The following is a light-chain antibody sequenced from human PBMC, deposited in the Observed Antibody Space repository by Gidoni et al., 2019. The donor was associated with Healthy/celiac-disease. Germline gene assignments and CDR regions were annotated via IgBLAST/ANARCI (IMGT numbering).Light chain of an antibody. V-gene: IGKV3-20*01. Sequence: EIVLTQSAGTLSLSPGARAPLSCRASQSVSSSYLAWYQQKPGQAPRLLIYGASSRGTGLPDRFSGSGSGTDFTLTISRLEPEDFAVYYCQQYGSSPGTFGQGTRLEIK. CDR2: GAS. CDR3: QQYGSSPGT. CDR1: QSVSSSY. J-gene: IGKJ5*01.